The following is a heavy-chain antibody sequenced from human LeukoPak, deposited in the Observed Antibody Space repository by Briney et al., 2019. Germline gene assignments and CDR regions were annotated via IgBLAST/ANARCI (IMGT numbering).Heavy chain of an antibody. CDR3: ARDEAYDFWSGCYS. D-gene: IGHD3-3*01. V-gene: IGHV1-2*02. Sequence: GASVKVSCKASGYTFTGYYMHWVRQAPGQGLEWMGWINPNSGGTNYAQKFQGRVTMTRDTSISTAYMELSRLRSDDTAVYYCARDEAYDFWSGCYSWGQGTLVTVSS. CDR2: INPNSGGT. J-gene: IGHJ4*02. CDR1: GYTFTGYY.